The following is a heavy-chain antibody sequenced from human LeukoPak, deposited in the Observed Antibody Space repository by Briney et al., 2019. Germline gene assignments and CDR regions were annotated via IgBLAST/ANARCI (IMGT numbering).Heavy chain of an antibody. Sequence: PGGSLRLSCAASGFTFSSYWMSWVRQAPGKGLEWVANIKQDGSEKYYVDSVKGRFTISRDNAKNSLYLQMNSLRAEDTAVYYCAREDGATWGYSYGQYYFDYWGQGILVTVSS. CDR2: IKQDGSEK. CDR1: GFTFSSYW. J-gene: IGHJ4*02. D-gene: IGHD5-18*01. CDR3: AREDGATWGYSYGQYYFDY. V-gene: IGHV3-7*01.